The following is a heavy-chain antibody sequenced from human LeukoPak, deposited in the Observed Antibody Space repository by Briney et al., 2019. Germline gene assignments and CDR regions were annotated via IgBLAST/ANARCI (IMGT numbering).Heavy chain of an antibody. D-gene: IGHD3-22*01. V-gene: IGHV1-2*06. CDR2: INPNSGGT. J-gene: IGHJ4*02. CDR3: ARGGYHNYDSSGYYYFDY. CDR1: GYTFTGYY. Sequence: ASVKVSCKASGYTFTGYYMHWVRQAPGQGLEWMGRINPNSGGTNYAQKFQGRVTFTRDTSASTAYMELSRLRFEDTAVYYCARGGYHNYDSSGYYYFDYWGQGTLVTVSS.